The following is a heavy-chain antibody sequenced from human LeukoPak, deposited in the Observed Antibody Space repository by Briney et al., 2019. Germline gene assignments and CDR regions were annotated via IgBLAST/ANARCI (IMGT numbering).Heavy chain of an antibody. CDR3: AKARLGGGYFDWHVDAFDI. CDR2: ISYDGSDK. D-gene: IGHD3-9*01. Sequence: GGSLRLSCTASGFTFSRYSMHWVRQAPGEGLEWVAVISYDGSDKYYADSVKGRFTISRDNSKNTLYLQMNSLRAEDTAVYYCAKARLGGGYFDWHVDAFDIWGQGTMVTVSS. J-gene: IGHJ3*02. CDR1: GFTFSRYS. V-gene: IGHV3-30*14.